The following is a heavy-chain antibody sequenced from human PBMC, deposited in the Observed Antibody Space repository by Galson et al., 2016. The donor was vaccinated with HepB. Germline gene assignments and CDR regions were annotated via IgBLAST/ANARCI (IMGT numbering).Heavy chain of an antibody. Sequence: SLRLSCAASGFPFTKAWMNWVRQAPGKGLEWVGQIKSRTDGGTTVYGAPVNGRFTISRDDSENTVYLQMNNLKTDDTAVYYCTTKGGISWPPYWGQGTLVIVSS. CDR2: IKSRTDGGTT. CDR3: TTKGGISWPPY. CDR1: GFPFTKAW. J-gene: IGHJ4*02. D-gene: IGHD6-13*01. V-gene: IGHV3-15*07.